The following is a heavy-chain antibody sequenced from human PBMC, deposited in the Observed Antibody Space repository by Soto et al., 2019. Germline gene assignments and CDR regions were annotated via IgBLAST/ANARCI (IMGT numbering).Heavy chain of an antibody. J-gene: IGHJ6*03. CDR1: GFTFSSYA. Sequence: GGSLRLSCAASGFTFSSYAMSWVRQAPGKGLEWVSAISGSGGSTYYADSVKGRFTISRDNSKNTLYLQMNSLRAEDTAVYYCAKDFGEPEYYYYMDVWGKGTTVTVSS. D-gene: IGHD3-10*01. CDR2: ISGSGGST. CDR3: AKDFGEPEYYYYMDV. V-gene: IGHV3-23*01.